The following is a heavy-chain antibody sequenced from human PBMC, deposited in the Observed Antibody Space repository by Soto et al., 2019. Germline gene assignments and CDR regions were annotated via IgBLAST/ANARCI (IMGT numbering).Heavy chain of an antibody. CDR3: AHRGYCSSTSCYRHYYGMAV. D-gene: IGHD2-2*01. CDR2: IYWDDDK. V-gene: IGHV2-5*02. J-gene: IGHJ6*02. Sequence: QITLKESGPTLVKPTQTLTLTCTFSGFSLSTSGVGVGWIRQPPGKALEWLALIYWDDDKRYSPSLKSRLTIHKDTSKNQVVLTITNMDPVDTATYYCAHRGYCSSTSCYRHYYGMAVWGQGTTVTVSS. CDR1: GFSLSTSGVG.